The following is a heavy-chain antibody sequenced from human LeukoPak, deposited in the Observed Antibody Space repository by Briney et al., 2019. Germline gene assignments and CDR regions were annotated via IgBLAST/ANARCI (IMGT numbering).Heavy chain of an antibody. D-gene: IGHD2-8*01. CDR3: AKVSPYVTARHYFDY. J-gene: IGHJ4*02. Sequence: PGRSLRPSRAAAGSTFLSYGTDWVSQDPGKGREWEALILYDGRTTYYADSVRGRFTISRDNSKNSLYLQMNSLRAEDTAVYYCAKVSPYVTARHYFDYWGQGTLVTVSS. V-gene: IGHV3-30*02. CDR1: GSTFLSYG. CDR2: ILYDGRTT.